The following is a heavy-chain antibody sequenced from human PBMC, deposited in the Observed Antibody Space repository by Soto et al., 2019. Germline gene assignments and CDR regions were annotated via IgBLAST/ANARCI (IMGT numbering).Heavy chain of an antibody. CDR3: GKVLVGATGHTDSDS. CDR2: IDYNGVT. J-gene: IGHJ4*02. CDR1: GGSIYRSGYY. D-gene: IGHD2-15*01. Sequence: SETLSLTCTVSGGSIYRSGYYWGWIRQPPGRGLEWIGSIDYNGVTYSNPSLKGRVTISRDTSKNQFSLKLTSVTAADTALYYCGKVLVGATGHTDSDSWGPGTLVTVSS. V-gene: IGHV4-39*01.